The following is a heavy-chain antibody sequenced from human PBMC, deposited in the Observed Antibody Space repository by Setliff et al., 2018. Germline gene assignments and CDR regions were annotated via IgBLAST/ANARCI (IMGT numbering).Heavy chain of an antibody. V-gene: IGHV1-18*01. CDR1: GFVFTNYA. D-gene: IGHD2-2*01. CDR2: ISVYSGDT. Sequence: ASVKVSCKASGFVFTNYAITWVRQAPGQGLEWMGWISVYSGDTNYAQKFQGRVTMTTDTSTSTAYMELSSLRSDDTAVFYCAREVVVVKSAINYYYYMDVWGKGTTVTVSS. CDR3: AREVVVVKSAINYYYYMDV. J-gene: IGHJ6*03.